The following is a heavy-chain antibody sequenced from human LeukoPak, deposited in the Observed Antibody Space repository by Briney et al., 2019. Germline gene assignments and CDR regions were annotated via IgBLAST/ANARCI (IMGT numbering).Heavy chain of an antibody. V-gene: IGHV4-30-4*01. D-gene: IGHD3-10*01. CDR1: GGSINSGDYH. J-gene: IGHJ4*02. CDR2: IYYSGRT. CDR3: GRYHTSGVYFDY. Sequence: PSQTLSLTCTVSGGSINSGDYHWSWIRQPPGKGLEWIGYIYYSGRTYYKPSLKSRVTISVDSSKNQFSLKLSSVIAADTAVYYCGRYHTSGVYFDYWGQGTLVTVSS.